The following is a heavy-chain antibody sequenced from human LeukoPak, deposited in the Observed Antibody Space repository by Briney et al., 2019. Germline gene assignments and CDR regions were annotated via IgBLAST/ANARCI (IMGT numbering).Heavy chain of an antibody. J-gene: IGHJ6*03. CDR1: GGTFSSYA. CDR3: TRVVMELRPLPHNYYYYYMDV. V-gene: IGHV1-69*01. Sequence: VKVSCKASGGTFSSYAISWVRQAPGQGVEWMGGIIPIFGTANYAQKFQGRVTITADESTSTAYMEVRSVGSEDTAVYYCTRVVMELRPLPHNYYYYYMDVWGKGTTVTVSS. CDR2: IIPIFGTA. D-gene: IGHD1-7*01.